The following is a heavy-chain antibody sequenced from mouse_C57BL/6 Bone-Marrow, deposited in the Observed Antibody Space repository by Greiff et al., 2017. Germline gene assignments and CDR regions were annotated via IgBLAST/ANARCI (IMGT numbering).Heavy chain of an antibody. V-gene: IGHV1-80*01. CDR3: ARRGSSSAMDY. CDR1: GYAFRSYW. CDR2: IYPGDGDT. D-gene: IGHD1-1*01. J-gene: IGHJ4*01. Sequence: QVQLQQSGAELVKPGASVKISCKASGYAFRSYWMNWVKQRPGKGLAWIGQIYPGDGDTNYNGKFKGKATLTADKSSSTAYMQLSSLTSEDSAVYFCARRGSSSAMDYWGQGTSGTVSS.